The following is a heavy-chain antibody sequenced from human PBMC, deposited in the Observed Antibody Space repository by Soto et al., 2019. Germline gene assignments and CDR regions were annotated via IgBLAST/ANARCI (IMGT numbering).Heavy chain of an antibody. CDR3: ARVTPGNNLYYFSGLDF. Sequence: GGSLRLSCVASGFTFDTYGIHWGRQAPGKGLQWVALISYEGSNTYYADSVRGRFTISRDNSKNTLYLQMNTLRPEDTGLYYCARVTPGNNLYYFSGLDFWGQGTSVTVSS. V-gene: IGHV3-30-3*01. CDR1: GFTFDTYG. CDR2: ISYEGSNT. J-gene: IGHJ6*02. D-gene: IGHD1-1*01.